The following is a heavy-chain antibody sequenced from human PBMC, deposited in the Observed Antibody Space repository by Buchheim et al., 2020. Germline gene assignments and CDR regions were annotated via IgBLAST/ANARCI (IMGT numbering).Heavy chain of an antibody. J-gene: IGHJ3*02. D-gene: IGHD2-2*01. CDR2: IYNSGST. CDR3: ARIQSYHLLSAFDI. CDR1: GYSVSSANW. Sequence: QVQMQESGPGLVKPSDPLSLTCAVSGYSVSSANWWGWIRQPPGKGLEWIGYIYNSGSTYYNPSLKSRVTMSIDTSKNKFSLKLSSVTAVDTAIYYCARIQSYHLLSAFDIWGQGT. V-gene: IGHV4-28*01.